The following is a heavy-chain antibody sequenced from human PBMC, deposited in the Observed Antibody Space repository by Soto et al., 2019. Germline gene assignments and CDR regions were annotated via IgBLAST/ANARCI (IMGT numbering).Heavy chain of an antibody. V-gene: IGHV1-18*01. J-gene: IGHJ5*02. Sequence: GASVKVSCKASGYTFTSYGISWVRQAPGQGLERMGWISAYNGNTNYAQKLQGRVTMTTDTSTSTAYMELRSLRSDDTAVYYCAREQGRVYYDFWSGYYWFDPWGQGTLVTVSS. CDR2: ISAYNGNT. CDR3: AREQGRVYYDFWSGYYWFDP. D-gene: IGHD3-3*01. CDR1: GYTFTSYG.